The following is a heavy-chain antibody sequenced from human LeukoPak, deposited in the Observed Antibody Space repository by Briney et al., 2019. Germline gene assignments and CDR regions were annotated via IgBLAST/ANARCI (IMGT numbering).Heavy chain of an antibody. Sequence: ASVKVSCKASGGTFSSYAISWVRQGPGQGLEWMGRIIPILGIANYAQKFQGRVTITADKSTSTAYMELSSLRSEDTAVYYCARSGDYYDSSGYYPAVRYFDYWGQGALVTVSS. CDR2: IIPILGIA. CDR3: ARSGDYYDSSGYYPAVRYFDY. J-gene: IGHJ4*02. V-gene: IGHV1-69*04. CDR1: GGTFSSYA. D-gene: IGHD3-22*01.